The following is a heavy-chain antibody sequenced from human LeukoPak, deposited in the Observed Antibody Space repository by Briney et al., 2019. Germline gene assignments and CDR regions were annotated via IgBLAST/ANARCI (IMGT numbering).Heavy chain of an antibody. V-gene: IGHV3-30*18. CDR1: GFTFSSYS. Sequence: GGSLRLSCAASGFTFSSYSMNWVRQAPGKGLEWVAVISYDGRNKYYADSVKGRFTISRDNSKNTVYLQMNSLRAEDTAVYYCAKDRRSGDSWYHFDYWGQGTLVTVSS. CDR2: ISYDGRNK. CDR3: AKDRRSGDSWYHFDY. D-gene: IGHD2-15*01. J-gene: IGHJ4*02.